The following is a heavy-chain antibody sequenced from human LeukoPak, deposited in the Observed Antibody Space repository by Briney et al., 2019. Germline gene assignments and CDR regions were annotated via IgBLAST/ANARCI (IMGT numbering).Heavy chain of an antibody. CDR1: GFTVSCNY. D-gene: IGHD3-22*01. J-gene: IGHJ3*02. CDR2: IYSGGST. CDR3: ARDRDSSGYYPTPGAFDI. Sequence: GGSLRLSCAASGFTVSCNYMSWVRQAPGKGLEWVSVIYSGGSTYYADSVKGRFTISRDNSKNTLYLQMNSLRAEDTAVYYCARDRDSSGYYPTPGAFDIWGQGTMVTVSS. V-gene: IGHV3-66*02.